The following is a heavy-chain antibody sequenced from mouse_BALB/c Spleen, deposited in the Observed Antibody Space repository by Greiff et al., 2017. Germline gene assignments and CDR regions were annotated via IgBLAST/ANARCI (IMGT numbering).Heavy chain of an antibody. V-gene: IGHV3-8*02. CDR3: ASYYYGSSYWYFDV. CDR1: GDSITSGY. D-gene: IGHD1-1*01. CDR2: ISYSGST. J-gene: IGHJ1*01. Sequence: EVQLQQSGPSLVKPSQTLSLTCSVTGDSITSGYWNWIRKFPGNKLEYMGYISYSGSTYYNPSLKSRISITRDTSKNQYYLQLNSVTTEDTATYYCASYYYGSSYWYFDVWGAGTTVTVSS.